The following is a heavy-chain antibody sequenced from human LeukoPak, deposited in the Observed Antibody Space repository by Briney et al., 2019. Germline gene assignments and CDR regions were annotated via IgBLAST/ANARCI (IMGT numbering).Heavy chain of an antibody. V-gene: IGHV3-74*01. D-gene: IGHD4-17*01. CDR1: GFTFSSHW. CDR3: ARGDYNDSGWYFDL. J-gene: IGHJ2*01. Sequence: PGGSLRPSRAASGFTFSSHWMHWVSQAPCRGRVWVSRIKTDGSRTTYADSVKGRFTISRDNAKNTLYLQMNSLRAEDTAVYYCARGDYNDSGWYFDLWGRGTLVTVSS. CDR2: IKTDGSRT.